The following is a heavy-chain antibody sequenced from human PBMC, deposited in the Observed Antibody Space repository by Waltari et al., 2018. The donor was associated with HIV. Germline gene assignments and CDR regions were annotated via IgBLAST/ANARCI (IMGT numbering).Heavy chain of an antibody. CDR1: GLNFATSG. V-gene: IGHV3-23*01. D-gene: IGHD6-19*01. CDR2: ITSSGGRT. Sequence: VQMLESGGDLVQPGGSLRLSCAVSGLNFATSGLGWVRQAPGKGLGWMSAITSSGGRTYYAESGKGRFIISRDNSKKTVTLQLKNLRLGDTAMYYCATCNIGSGWYLKSPIRIWGQGTLVTVS. CDR3: ATCNIGSGWYLKSPIRI. J-gene: IGHJ4*02.